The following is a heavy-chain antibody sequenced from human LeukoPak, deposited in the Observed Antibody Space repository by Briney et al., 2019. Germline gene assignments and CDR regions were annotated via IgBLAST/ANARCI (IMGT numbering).Heavy chain of an antibody. V-gene: IGHV4-39*07. Sequence: PSETLSLTCTVSGGSISSSSYYWGWIRQPPGKGLEWIGSIYYSGSTYYNPSLKSRVTISVDTSKNQFSLKLSSVTAADTAVYYCARAEDGVATTFDYWGQGTLVTVSS. CDR3: ARAEDGVATTFDY. J-gene: IGHJ4*02. CDR1: GGSISSSSYY. D-gene: IGHD5-12*01. CDR2: IYYSGST.